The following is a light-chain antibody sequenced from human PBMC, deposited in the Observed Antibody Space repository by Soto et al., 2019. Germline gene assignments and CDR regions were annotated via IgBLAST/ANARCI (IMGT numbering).Light chain of an antibody. CDR2: GAA. CDR1: QDISSY. V-gene: IGKV1-16*02. Sequence: DIQMTQSPSSLSASVGDRVTITCRASQDISSYLAWFQQKPGKAPKSLIYGAARLQSGVPAKFSGSESGTDFSLTISSLQPEDFATYYCQQYYSYPQTFGQGTRLEIK. CDR3: QQYYSYPQT. J-gene: IGKJ2*01.